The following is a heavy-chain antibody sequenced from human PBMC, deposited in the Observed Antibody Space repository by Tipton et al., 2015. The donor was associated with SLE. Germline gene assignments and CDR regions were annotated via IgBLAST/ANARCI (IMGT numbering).Heavy chain of an antibody. CDR1: GGSISTYF. D-gene: IGHD5-24*01. Sequence: TLSLTCTVSGGSISTYFWSWIRQPPGKGLEWIGYISYSGSTKYDPSLKSRATISVDTPKNQFSLKLSSVTAADTAVYYCARAGDRRDGYNFALTYWGQGTLVTVSS. CDR2: ISYSGST. CDR3: ARAGDRRDGYNFALTY. V-gene: IGHV4-59*07. J-gene: IGHJ4*02.